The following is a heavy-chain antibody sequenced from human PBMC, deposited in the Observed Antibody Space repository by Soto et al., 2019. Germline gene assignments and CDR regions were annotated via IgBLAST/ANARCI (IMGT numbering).Heavy chain of an antibody. J-gene: IGHJ4*02. CDR2: ISYSGST. CDR3: VRFWPPPDSDALTDYTDAFDY. CDR1: GGSISSDSYY. V-gene: IGHV4-39*01. Sequence: QLQLQESGPGLVKPSETLSLTCTVSGGSISSDSYYWGWIRQSPEKGLEWIASISYSGSTYYNPTLMRRLIIPVDTSKSQFSLKLSSVTAADSAVYHCVRFWPPPDSDALTDYTDAFDYWGQGTLVTVSS. D-gene: IGHD3-9*01.